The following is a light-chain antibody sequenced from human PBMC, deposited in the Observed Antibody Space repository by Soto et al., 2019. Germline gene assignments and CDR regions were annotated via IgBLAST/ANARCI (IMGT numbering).Light chain of an antibody. CDR2: EAS. CDR3: HQRQRWPRT. V-gene: IGKV3-11*01. J-gene: IGKJ1*01. Sequence: EVVFTQSTATLSSSPGERATLSCMASQTVGVRLAWYQHKPGQAPRLIIYEASNRAAGIPARFSGSGSGTDFTLTITSLEPEDFAFYYCHQRQRWPRTFGQGTKVDI. CDR1: QTVGVR.